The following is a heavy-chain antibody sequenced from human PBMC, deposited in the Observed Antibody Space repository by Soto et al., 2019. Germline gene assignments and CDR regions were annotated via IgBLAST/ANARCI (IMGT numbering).Heavy chain of an antibody. CDR3: ASTKGYGEVSYYHSYMDV. CDR2: INHSGST. D-gene: IGHD4-17*01. CDR1: GGSFSGYY. V-gene: IGHV4-34*01. Sequence: SDTLSLTCAVYGGSFSGYYWSWIRQPPGKGLEWIGEINHSGSTNYNPSLKSRVTISVDTSKNQFSLKLSSVTAADTAVYYCASTKGYGEVSYYHSYMDVWGKGTTVTVSS. J-gene: IGHJ6*03.